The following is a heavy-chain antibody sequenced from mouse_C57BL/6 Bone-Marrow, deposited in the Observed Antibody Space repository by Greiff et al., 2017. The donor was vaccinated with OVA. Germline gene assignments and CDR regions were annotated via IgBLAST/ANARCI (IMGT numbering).Heavy chain of an antibody. CDR3: ASDEDYAMDY. CDR1: GYTFTSYW. CDR2: IDPNSGGT. V-gene: IGHV1-72*01. J-gene: IGHJ4*01. Sequence: QVQLKQPGAELVKPGASVKLSCKASGYTFTSYWMHWVKQRPGRGLEWIGRIDPNSGGTKYNEKFKSKATLTVDKPSSTAYMQLSSLTSEDSAVYYCASDEDYAMDYWGQGTSVTVSS.